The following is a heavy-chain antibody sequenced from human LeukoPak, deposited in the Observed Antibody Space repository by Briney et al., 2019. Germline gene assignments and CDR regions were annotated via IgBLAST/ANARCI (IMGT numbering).Heavy chain of an antibody. V-gene: IGHV3-30*04. CDR2: ISYDGSNK. D-gene: IGHD3-22*01. CDR1: GFTFSSYA. Sequence: GGSLRLSCAASGFTFSSYAMHWVRQAPGKGLEWVAVISYDGSNKYYADSVKGRFTISGDNSKNTLYLQMNSLRAEDTAVYYCAKKGPYYYDSSGYFPFDYWGQGTLVTVSS. CDR3: AKKGPYYYDSSGYFPFDY. J-gene: IGHJ4*02.